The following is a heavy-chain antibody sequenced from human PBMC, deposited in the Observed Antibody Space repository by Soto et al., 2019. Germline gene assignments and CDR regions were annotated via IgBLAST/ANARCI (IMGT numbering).Heavy chain of an antibody. Sequence: QVQLQESGPGLVKPSETLSLTCTVSGGSISTSGYYWGWVRQPPGKGLEWIGSIYNSGSTYFNPSLKRRAAISLDSSKNQFSLNLRSVTAANTAIYYCARRRVFLYSWGQGTLVTVSS. D-gene: IGHD2-15*01. CDR3: ARRRVFLYS. CDR2: IYNSGST. J-gene: IGHJ4*02. CDR1: GGSISTSGYY. V-gene: IGHV4-39*01.